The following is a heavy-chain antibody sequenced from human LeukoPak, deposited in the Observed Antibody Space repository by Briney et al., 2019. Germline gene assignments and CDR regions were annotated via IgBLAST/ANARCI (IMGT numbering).Heavy chain of an antibody. CDR1: GGSGSSGDYY. Sequence: PSETLSLTCTLSGGSGSSGDYYWSWIRQPPGKELEWIGYTSYSGSTNYNPSLKSRITISIDTSKNQFFLKFSSVTAADTAVYFCASGRGYSGSFFYYFDSWGQGTLATVSS. CDR3: ASGRGYSGSFFYYFDS. CDR2: TSYSGST. V-gene: IGHV4-61*08. D-gene: IGHD1-26*01. J-gene: IGHJ4*02.